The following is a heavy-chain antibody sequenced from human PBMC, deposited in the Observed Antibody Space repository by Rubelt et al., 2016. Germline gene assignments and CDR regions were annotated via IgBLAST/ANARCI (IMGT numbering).Heavy chain of an antibody. CDR3: ARDRLHSSSWMGGKDNNWFDP. CDR1: GGTFSSYA. V-gene: IGHV1-69*06. Sequence: QVQLVQSGAEVKKPGSSVKVSCKASGGTFSSYAISWVRQAPGQGLEWMGGIIPIFGTANYAQKFQGRVTITADKSTGTAYMELSSLRSEDTAVYYCARDRLHSSSWMGGKDNNWFDPWGQGTLVTVSS. J-gene: IGHJ5*02. CDR2: IIPIFGTA. D-gene: IGHD6-13*01.